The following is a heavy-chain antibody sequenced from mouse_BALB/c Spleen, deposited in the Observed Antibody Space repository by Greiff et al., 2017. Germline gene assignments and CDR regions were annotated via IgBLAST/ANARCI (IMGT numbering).Heavy chain of an antibody. Sequence: EVKVEESGGGLVKPGGSLKLSCAASGFTFSDYYMYWVRQTPEKRLEWVATISDGGSYTYYPDSVKGRFTISRDNAKNNLYLQMSSLKSEDTAMYYCARDEDTYYAMDYWGQGTSVTVSS. V-gene: IGHV5-4*02. CDR1: GFTFSDYY. CDR2: ISDGGSYT. D-gene: IGHD3-3*01. CDR3: ARDEDTYYAMDY. J-gene: IGHJ4*01.